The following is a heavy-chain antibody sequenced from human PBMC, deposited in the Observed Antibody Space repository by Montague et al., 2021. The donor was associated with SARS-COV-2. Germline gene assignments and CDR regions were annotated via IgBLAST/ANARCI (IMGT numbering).Heavy chain of an antibody. J-gene: IGHJ4*02. V-gene: IGHV3-15*01. Sequence: SLRLSCAASGLPFSNAWMSWVRQAPGKGLEWVGRIKSKTDGGTTDYAAPVKGRFTISRDDSKNTLYLQMNSLKTEDTAVYYCTTQRKEWLRFERYYFDYWGQGTLVTVSS. CDR3: TTQRKEWLRFERYYFDY. CDR2: IKSKTDGGTT. D-gene: IGHD5-12*01. CDR1: GLPFSNAW.